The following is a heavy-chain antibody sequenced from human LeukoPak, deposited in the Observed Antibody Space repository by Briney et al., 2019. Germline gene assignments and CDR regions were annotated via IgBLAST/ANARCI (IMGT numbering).Heavy chain of an antibody. CDR2: IDNDRSST. D-gene: IGHD5-24*01. J-gene: IGHJ3*02. V-gene: IGHV3-74*01. CDR1: GFTFSNYW. CDR3: VRVRRDGSPGAFDT. Sequence: GGSLRLSCAASGFTFSNYWMHWVRQVPGKGLVWVSRIDNDRSSTSYADSVKGRFTISRDNAKNTLYLQMNSLRAEDTAVYYCVRVRRDGSPGAFDTWGQGKMVTVSS.